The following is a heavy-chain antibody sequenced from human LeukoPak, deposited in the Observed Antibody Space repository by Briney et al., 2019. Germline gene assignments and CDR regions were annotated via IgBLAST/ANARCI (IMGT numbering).Heavy chain of an antibody. V-gene: IGHV1-2*02. Sequence: ASVKVSCKASGYTFTGYYMHWVRQAPGQGLEWMGWINPNSGGTNYAQKLQGRVTMTRDTSISTAYMELSRLRSDDTAVYYCARSLRFPAYYYGSGSYYKSSYYYMDGWGKGTTVTVSS. CDR3: ARSLRFPAYYYGSGSYYKSSYYYMDG. D-gene: IGHD3-10*01. J-gene: IGHJ6*03. CDR1: GYTFTGYY. CDR2: INPNSGGT.